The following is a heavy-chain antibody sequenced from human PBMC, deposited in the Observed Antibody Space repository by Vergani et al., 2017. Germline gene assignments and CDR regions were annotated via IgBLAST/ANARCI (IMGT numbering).Heavy chain of an antibody. Sequence: QVQLVQSGAEVKKPGASVKVSCKASGYTFTGYYMHWVRQAPGQGLEWMGWINPNSGGTNYAQKFQGRVTMTRVTSISTAYMELSRLRSDDKAVYYCAISLEHTSYYYYYMDVWGKGTTVTVSS. D-gene: IGHD1/OR15-1a*01. CDR3: AISLEHTSYYYYYMDV. J-gene: IGHJ6*03. V-gene: IGHV1-2*02. CDR2: INPNSGGT. CDR1: GYTFTGYY.